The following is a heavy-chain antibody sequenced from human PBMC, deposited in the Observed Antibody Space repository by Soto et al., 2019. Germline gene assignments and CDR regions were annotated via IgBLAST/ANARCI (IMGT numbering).Heavy chain of an antibody. CDR3: ARDLSAVKRFESFKYYRMDV. CDR2: IIPIFAIP. Sequence: QVQLMQSGAEVRKPGSSVTVSCKASGGTFSSNPISWVRQAPGQGLEWMGGIIPIFAIPHYARRFLDRVTLTADRSTNTAYMELTGLTSEDTAIYYCARDLSAVKRFESFKYYRMDVWGQGTTVTVS. CDR1: GGTFSSNP. V-gene: IGHV1-69*17. D-gene: IGHD3-3*01. J-gene: IGHJ6*02.